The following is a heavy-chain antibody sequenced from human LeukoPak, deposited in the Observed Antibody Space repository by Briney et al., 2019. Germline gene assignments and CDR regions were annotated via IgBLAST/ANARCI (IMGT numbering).Heavy chain of an antibody. V-gene: IGHV1-18*01. CDR1: GYTFTSYG. CDR2: ISAYNGNT. CDR3: ARVDYYDFWSGLDY. J-gene: IGHJ4*02. Sequence: ASVTVSCKASGYTFTSYGISWVRQAPGQGLEWMGWISAYNGNTNYAQKLQGRVTMTTDTSTSTAYMELRSLRSDDTAVYYCARVDYYDFWSGLDYWGQGTLVTVSS. D-gene: IGHD3-3*01.